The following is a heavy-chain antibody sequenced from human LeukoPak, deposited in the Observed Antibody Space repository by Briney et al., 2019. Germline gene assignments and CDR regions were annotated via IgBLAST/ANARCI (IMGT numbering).Heavy chain of an antibody. J-gene: IGHJ4*02. CDR2: TYYRSKWYN. D-gene: IGHD6-13*01. CDR3: ARHKALYSSSWGGFDY. V-gene: IGHV6-1*01. Sequence: SQTLSLTCAISGDSVSRTNIAWNWIRQSPSRGLEWLGRTYYRSKWYNDYAVSVQSRIIINPDTSKNQFSLQLNSVTPEDTAVYYCARHKALYSSSWGGFDYWGQGTLVTVSS. CDR1: GDSVSRTNIA.